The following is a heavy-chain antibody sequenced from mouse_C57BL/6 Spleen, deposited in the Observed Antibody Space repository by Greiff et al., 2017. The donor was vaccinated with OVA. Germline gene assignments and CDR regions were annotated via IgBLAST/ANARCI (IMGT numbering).Heavy chain of an antibody. V-gene: IGHV3-6*01. J-gene: IGHJ1*03. CDR3: ARGDYDGSWYIDV. D-gene: IGHD2-4*01. Sequence: ESGPGLVKPSQSLSLTCSVTGYSITSGYYWNWIRQFPGNKLEWMGYISYDGSNNYNPSLKNRISITRDTSKNQFFLKLNSVTTEDTATYYCARGDYDGSWYIDVWGTGTTVTVSS. CDR1: GYSITSGYY. CDR2: ISYDGSN.